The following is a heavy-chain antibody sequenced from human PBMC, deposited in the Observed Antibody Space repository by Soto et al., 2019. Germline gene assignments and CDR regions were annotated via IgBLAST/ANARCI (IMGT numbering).Heavy chain of an antibody. CDR3: ARSPHIQLWSYPSDY. D-gene: IGHD5-18*01. Sequence: QVQLQESGPGLVKPSQTLSLPCTVSGGSISSGGYYWSWIRQHPGKGLEWIGYIYFSGSTYYNPSLKSRVTISVDTSKNQFSLKLSSVTAADTAVYYCARSPHIQLWSYPSDYWGQGTLVTVSS. J-gene: IGHJ4*02. V-gene: IGHV4-31*03. CDR1: GGSISSGGYY. CDR2: IYFSGST.